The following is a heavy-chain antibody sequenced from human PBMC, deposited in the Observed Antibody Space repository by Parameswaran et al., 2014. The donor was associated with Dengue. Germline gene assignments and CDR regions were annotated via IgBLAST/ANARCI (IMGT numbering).Heavy chain of an antibody. J-gene: IGHJ4*02. CDR2: IIPIFGTA. Sequence: VRQMPGKGLEWMGGIIPIFGTANYAQKFQGRVTITADESTSTAYMELSSLRSEDTAVYYCARDGDDYDSSGYYSLEYWGQGTLVTVSS. CDR3: ARDGDDYDSSGYYSLEY. D-gene: IGHD3-22*01. V-gene: IGHV1-69*01.